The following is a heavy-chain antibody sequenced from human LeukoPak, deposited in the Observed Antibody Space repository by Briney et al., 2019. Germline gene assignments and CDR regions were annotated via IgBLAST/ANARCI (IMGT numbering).Heavy chain of an antibody. CDR1: GFTFSSYE. CDR2: ISSSGSTI. D-gene: IGHD2-21*01. V-gene: IGHV3-48*03. J-gene: IGHJ4*02. CDR3: ARAIVVRPSPLGY. Sequence: GGSLRLSCAASGFTFSSYEMNWVRQAPGKGLEWVSYISSSGSTIYYADSVKGRFTISRDNAKNSLYRQMNRLRAEDTAVYYCARAIVVRPSPLGYWGQGTLVTVSS.